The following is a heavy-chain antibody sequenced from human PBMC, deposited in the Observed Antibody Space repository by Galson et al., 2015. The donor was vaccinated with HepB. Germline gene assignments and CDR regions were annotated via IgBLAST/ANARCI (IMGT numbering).Heavy chain of an antibody. D-gene: IGHD4-17*01. V-gene: IGHV1-58*01. CDR3: AADDLEGDYADYYYYYGMDV. CDR1: GFTFTSSA. J-gene: IGHJ6*02. CDR2: IVVGSGNT. Sequence: SVKVSCKASGFTFTSSAVQWVRQARGQRLEWIGWIVVGSGNTNYAQRFQERVTITRDMSTSTAYMELSSLRSEDTAVYYCAADDLEGDYADYYYYYGMDVWGQGTTVTVSS.